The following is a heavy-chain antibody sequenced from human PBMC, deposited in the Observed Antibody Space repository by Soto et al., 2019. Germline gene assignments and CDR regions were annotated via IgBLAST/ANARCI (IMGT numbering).Heavy chain of an antibody. CDR3: AKVGYYDILTGHYYYYGMDV. CDR1: GFTFSSYA. Sequence: GGSLRLSCAASGFTFSSYAMSWVRQAPGKGLEWVSAISGSGGSTYYADSVKGRFTISRDNSKNTLDLQMNSLRAEDTAVYYCAKVGYYDILTGHYYYYGMDVWGQGTTVTVSS. J-gene: IGHJ6*02. D-gene: IGHD3-9*01. CDR2: ISGSGGST. V-gene: IGHV3-23*01.